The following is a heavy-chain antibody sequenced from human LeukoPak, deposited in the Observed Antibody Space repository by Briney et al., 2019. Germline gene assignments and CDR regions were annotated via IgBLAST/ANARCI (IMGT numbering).Heavy chain of an antibody. CDR3: ARVAYSSSWYIDY. D-gene: IGHD6-13*01. CDR2: INSDGSST. J-gene: IGHJ4*02. Sequence: GGSLRLSCAASGFTFSSHWMHWVRQAPGKRLVWVSRINSDGSSTSYADSVKGRFTISRDSARNTLYVQMNSLRAEDTAVYYCARVAYSSSWYIDYWGQGTLVTVSS. V-gene: IGHV3-74*01. CDR1: GFTFSSHW.